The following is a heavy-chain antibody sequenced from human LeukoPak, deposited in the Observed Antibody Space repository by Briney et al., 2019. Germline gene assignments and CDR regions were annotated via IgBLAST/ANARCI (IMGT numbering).Heavy chain of an antibody. Sequence: SETLSLTCTVSGGSISSYYWSWIRQPPGKGLEWIGYIYYSGSTNYNPSLKSRVTISVDTSKNQFSLKLSSVTAADTAVYYCARQLGIAAVGGWFDPWGQGTLVTVSS. V-gene: IGHV4-59*01. CDR3: ARQLGIAAVGGWFDP. CDR1: GGSISSYY. CDR2: IYYSGST. D-gene: IGHD6-13*01. J-gene: IGHJ5*02.